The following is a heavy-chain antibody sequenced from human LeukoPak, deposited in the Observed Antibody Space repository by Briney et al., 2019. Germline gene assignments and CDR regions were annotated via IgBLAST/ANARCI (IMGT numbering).Heavy chain of an antibody. Sequence: PGGSLRLSCAASGFTSSSYSMNWVRQAPGKGLEWVSSISSSSSYIYYADSVKGRFTISRDNAKNSLYLQMNSLRAEDTAVYYCARGVLDYGDYWGQGTLVTVSS. CDR3: ARGVLDYGDY. CDR2: ISSSSSYI. CDR1: GFTSSSYS. D-gene: IGHD3-3*01. J-gene: IGHJ4*02. V-gene: IGHV3-21*01.